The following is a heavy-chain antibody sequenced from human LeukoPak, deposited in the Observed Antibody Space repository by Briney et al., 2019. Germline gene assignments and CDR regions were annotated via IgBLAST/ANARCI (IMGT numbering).Heavy chain of an antibody. V-gene: IGHV4-30-2*01. D-gene: IGHD3-10*01. CDR3: ARGVQYYYYGMDV. CDR1: GGSISSGGYS. J-gene: IGHJ6*02. Sequence: SHTLSLTCAVSGGSISSGGYSWGWIRQPPGTGLEWIGYIYHSGSTYYNPSLKSRVTISVDRSKNQFSLKLSSVTAADTAVYYCARGVQYYYYGMDVWGQGTTVTVSS. CDR2: IYHSGST.